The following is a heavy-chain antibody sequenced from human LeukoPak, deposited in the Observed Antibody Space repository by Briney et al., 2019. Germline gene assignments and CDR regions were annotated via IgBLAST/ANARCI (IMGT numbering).Heavy chain of an antibody. J-gene: IGHJ3*02. D-gene: IGHD3-22*01. V-gene: IGHV3-23*01. Sequence: PGGYLRLSCAASGFTFSSYAMSWVRQAPGKGLEWVSAISGSGGSTYYADSVKGRFTISRDNSKNTLYLQMNSLRAEDTAVYYCAKVVFDSSGYYGDAFDIWGQGTMVTVSS. CDR3: AKVVFDSSGYYGDAFDI. CDR1: GFTFSSYA. CDR2: ISGSGGST.